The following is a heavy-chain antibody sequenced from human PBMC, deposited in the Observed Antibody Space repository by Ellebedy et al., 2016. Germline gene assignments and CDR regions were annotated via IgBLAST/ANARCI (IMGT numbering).Heavy chain of an antibody. Sequence: SETLSLXCNVSGASITSYYWTWVRQSPGRGLEHIGYVYFTGSFNSNPSLKSRVTISIDTPRKQFSLELKSVTAADTAVYYCARHSTLGGFISPNDAFDVWGQGIMVTVSS. V-gene: IGHV4-59*08. CDR2: VYFTGSF. D-gene: IGHD3-16*02. CDR1: GASITSYY. J-gene: IGHJ3*01. CDR3: ARHSTLGGFISPNDAFDV.